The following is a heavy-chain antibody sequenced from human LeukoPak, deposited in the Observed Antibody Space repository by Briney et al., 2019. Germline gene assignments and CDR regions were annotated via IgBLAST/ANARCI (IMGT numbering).Heavy chain of an antibody. CDR2: ISCSGGST. D-gene: IGHD2-2*01. V-gene: IGHV3-23*01. CDR3: AKDLCSSTSCYAFDY. CDR1: GFTFSSYA. Sequence: LTGGSLRLSCAASGFTFSSYAMSWVRQAPGKGLEWVSAISCSGGSTYYADSVNGRFTISRDNSKNTLYLEMNSLGAEDTAVYYCAKDLCSSTSCYAFDYWGQGTLVTVSS. J-gene: IGHJ4*02.